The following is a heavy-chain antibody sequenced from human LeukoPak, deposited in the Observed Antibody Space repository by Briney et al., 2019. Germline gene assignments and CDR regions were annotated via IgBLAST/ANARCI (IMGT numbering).Heavy chain of an antibody. J-gene: IGHJ6*03. CDR3: ARPTWTNYMDV. CDR1: GFTFSSYE. Sequence: PGGSLRLPCAASGFTFSSYEMNWVRQAPGKGLEWVSYISRSGSTIFYADSVKGRFTISRDNAKNSVSLQMNSLRAEDTAVYFCARPTWTNYMDVWGKGTAVTISS. V-gene: IGHV3-48*03. CDR2: ISRSGSTI. D-gene: IGHD3/OR15-3a*01.